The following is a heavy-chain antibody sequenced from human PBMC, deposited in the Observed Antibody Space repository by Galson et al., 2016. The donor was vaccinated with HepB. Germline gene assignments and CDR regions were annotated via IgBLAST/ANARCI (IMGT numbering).Heavy chain of an antibody. Sequence: SETLSLTCTVSGGSISDYYWSWIRQPPGKGLEWIGYIYYSGSTKYNPSLKSRVTISVDTSKNQFSLKLSSVTPADTAVYYCARARVDTPMVRWFDPWGQATLVTVSS. J-gene: IGHJ5*02. D-gene: IGHD5-18*01. CDR3: ARARVDTPMVRWFDP. V-gene: IGHV4-59*01. CDR2: IYYSGST. CDR1: GGSISDYY.